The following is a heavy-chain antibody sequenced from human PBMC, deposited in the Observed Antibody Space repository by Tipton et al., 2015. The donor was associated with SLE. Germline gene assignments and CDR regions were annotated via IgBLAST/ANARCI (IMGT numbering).Heavy chain of an antibody. CDR1: GGSISSYY. J-gene: IGHJ1*01. Sequence: GLVKPSETLSLTCTVSGGSISSYYWSWVRQPPGKGLEWIGYIYYSGSTNYNPSLKSRVTISVDTSNNQFSLKLSSVTAADTAVYYCARYGTYDGSRYFQHWGEGTLVTVSS. D-gene: IGHD1-26*01. CDR2: IYYSGST. CDR3: ARYGTYDGSRYFQH. V-gene: IGHV4-59*01.